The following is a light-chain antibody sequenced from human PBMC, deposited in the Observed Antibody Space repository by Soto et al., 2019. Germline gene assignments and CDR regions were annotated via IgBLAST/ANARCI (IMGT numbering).Light chain of an antibody. CDR2: DAS. J-gene: IGKJ1*01. V-gene: IGKV1-5*01. Sequence: SLCDSVSITYRGSQSISSCLAWYQQKPGKAPKLLIYDASSMESGVPSRFSGSGYGTEFTLTIRCLQPGDYAISYCQQHCTSSWTFGRGTQVDIK. CDR1: QSISSC. CDR3: QQHCTSSWT.